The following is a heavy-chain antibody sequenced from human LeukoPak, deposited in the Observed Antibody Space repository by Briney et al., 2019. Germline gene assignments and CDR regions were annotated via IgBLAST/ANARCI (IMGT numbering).Heavy chain of an antibody. V-gene: IGHV3-30-3*01. CDR1: GFTFSNYA. J-gene: IGHJ4*02. Sequence: GGSLRLSCAASGFTFSNYAMHWVRQAPGKGLEWVAVISYDGSNKYYADSVKGRFTISRDNSKNTLYLQMNSLRAEDTAVYYCARDETIFGVVQGYWGQGTLVTVSS. D-gene: IGHD3-3*01. CDR2: ISYDGSNK. CDR3: ARDETIFGVVQGY.